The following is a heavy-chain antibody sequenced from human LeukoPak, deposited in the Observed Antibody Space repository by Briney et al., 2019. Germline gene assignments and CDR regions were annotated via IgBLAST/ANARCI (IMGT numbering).Heavy chain of an antibody. J-gene: IGHJ4*02. CDR2: IYYSGST. CDR1: GGSISSSSYY. CDR3: ARGEYSSSWYGGGYYFDY. V-gene: IGHV4-39*07. Sequence: SETLSLTCTVSGGSISSSSYYWGWIRQPPGKGLEWIGSIYYSGSTYYNPSLKSRVTISVDTSKNQFSLKLSSVTAADTAVYYCARGEYSSSWYGGGYYFDYWGQGTLVTVSS. D-gene: IGHD6-13*01.